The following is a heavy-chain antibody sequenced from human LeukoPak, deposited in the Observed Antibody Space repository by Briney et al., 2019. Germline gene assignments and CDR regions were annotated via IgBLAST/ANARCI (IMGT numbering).Heavy chain of an antibody. CDR2: VSAYADDT. V-gene: IGHV1-18*01. D-gene: IGHD2-15*01. CDR3: ARDCIGCHGFDY. Sequence: GASVKVSCKASSYTFITYGISWVRQAPGQGLEWMGWVSAYADDTNYVQKYQGRVSMTTDTSTSTAYMELRSLRSDDTAVYYCARDCIGCHGFDYWGQGTLVTVSS. CDR1: SYTFITYG. J-gene: IGHJ4*02.